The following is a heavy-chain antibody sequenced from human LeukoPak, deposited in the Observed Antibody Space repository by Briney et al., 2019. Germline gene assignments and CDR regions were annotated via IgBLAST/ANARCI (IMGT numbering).Heavy chain of an antibody. V-gene: IGHV4-39*07. J-gene: IGHJ6*03. Sequence: SETLSLTCTVSGGSISSSSYYWGWIRQPPGMGLEWIGSIYYSGSTHYNPSLKSRVTISVDTSKNQFYLKLSSVTAADTAVYYCAGTYTYYYYYYMDVWGKGTTVTISS. CDR2: IYYSGST. CDR1: GGSISSSSYY. D-gene: IGHD2-2*02. CDR3: AGTYTYYYYYYMDV.